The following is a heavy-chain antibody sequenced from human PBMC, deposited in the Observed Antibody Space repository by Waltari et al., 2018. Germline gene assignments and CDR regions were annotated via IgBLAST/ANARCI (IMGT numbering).Heavy chain of an antibody. CDR2: VRNKAYSYTK. CDR3: VRSATGQSFHF. D-gene: IGHD3-9*01. J-gene: IGHJ4*02. CDR1: GFTFSDYY. V-gene: IGHV3-72*01. Sequence: EVQLVESGGGLVQPGGSLRLSCAASGFTFSDYYMDWVRQAPGKGLEWVGRVRNKAYSYTKEYAASVKDRFTISRDDSKNSLYLQMNGLKTEDAAVYHCVRSATGQSFHFWGQGTVVTVSS.